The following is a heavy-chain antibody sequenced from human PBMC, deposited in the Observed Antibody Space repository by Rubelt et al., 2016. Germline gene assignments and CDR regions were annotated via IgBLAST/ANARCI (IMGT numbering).Heavy chain of an antibody. J-gene: IGHJ6*02. CDR1: GFTFSSYA. CDR3: AKDLVRVYSSSSCMDV. D-gene: IGHD6-6*01. Sequence: GGSLRLSCAASGFTFSSYAMSWVRQAPGKGLEWVSAISGSGGSTYYADSVKGRFTISRDNSKNTLYLQMNSLRAEDTAVYYCAKDLVRVYSSSSCMDVWGQGTTVTVSS. CDR2: ISGSGGST. V-gene: IGHV3-23*01.